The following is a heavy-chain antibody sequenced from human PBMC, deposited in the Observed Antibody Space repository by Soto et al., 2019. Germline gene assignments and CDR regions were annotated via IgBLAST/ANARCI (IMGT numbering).Heavy chain of an antibody. Sequence: QVQLVESGGGVVQPGRSLRLSCAASGFTFSSYGMHWVRQAPGKGLEWVAVIWYDGSNKYYADSVKGRFTISRDNSKNSLDLQMNSLRAEDTAVYYCARDRGRASRYYYGMDVWGQGTTVTVSS. CDR3: ARDRGRASRYYYGMDV. CDR1: GFTFSSYG. CDR2: IWYDGSNK. D-gene: IGHD3-10*01. J-gene: IGHJ6*02. V-gene: IGHV3-33*01.